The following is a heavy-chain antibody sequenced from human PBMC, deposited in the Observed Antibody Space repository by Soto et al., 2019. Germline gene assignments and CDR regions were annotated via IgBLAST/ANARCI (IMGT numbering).Heavy chain of an antibody. CDR3: ASLGTSTSEIAFDI. J-gene: IGHJ3*02. D-gene: IGHD3-10*01. CDR2: IYYSGST. V-gene: IGHV4-39*01. Sequence: QLQLQESGPGLVKPSETLSLTCTVSGGSISSSSYYWGWIRQPPGKGLEWIGSIYYSGSTYYNPSLKSRVTISVDTSKNQFSLKLSSVTAADTAVYYCASLGTSTSEIAFDIWGQGTMVTVSS. CDR1: GGSISSSSYY.